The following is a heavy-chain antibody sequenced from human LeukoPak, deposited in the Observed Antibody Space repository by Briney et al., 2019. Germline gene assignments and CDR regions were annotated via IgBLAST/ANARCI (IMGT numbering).Heavy chain of an antibody. D-gene: IGHD6-6*01. V-gene: IGHV3-23*01. CDR3: AKGVAARLYYYFYMDV. J-gene: IGHJ6*03. CDR1: GFTLSSYV. Sequence: TGGSLRLSCAASGFTLSSYVMSWVRQAPGKGLEWVSVISGSGGNTYYEDSVKGRFTISRDNSKNTLYLQMNSLRVEDTAVYYCAKGVAARLYYYFYMDVWGKGTTVTVSS. CDR2: ISGSGGNT.